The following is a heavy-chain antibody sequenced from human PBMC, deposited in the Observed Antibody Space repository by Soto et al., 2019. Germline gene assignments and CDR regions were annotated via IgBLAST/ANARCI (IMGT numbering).Heavy chain of an antibody. CDR2: ISSSSSYT. J-gene: IGHJ3*02. CDR3: ARFPTGTHAFDI. CDR1: GFTFSDYY. V-gene: IGHV3-11*06. D-gene: IGHD1-1*01. Sequence: SLRLSCAASGFTFSDYYMSWIRQAPAKGLEWVSYISSSSSYTNYADSVKGRFTISRDNAKNSLYLQMNSLRAEDTAVYYCARFPTGTHAFDIWGQGTMVTVSS.